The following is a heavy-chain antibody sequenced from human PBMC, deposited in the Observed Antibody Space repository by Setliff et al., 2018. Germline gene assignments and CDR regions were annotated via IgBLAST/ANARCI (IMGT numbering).Heavy chain of an antibody. CDR2: INHSGST. J-gene: IGHJ4*02. V-gene: IGHV4-34*01. CDR3: ARGFDVCGGGACYTDGPYYFDY. D-gene: IGHD2-21*02. Sequence: SETLSLTCAVYGESFSGHYWGWIRQPPGKGLEWIGEINHSGSTNYNPSLKSRLTISVHTSKNQFSLKLSSVAAADTAVYYCARGFDVCGGGACYTDGPYYFDYWGLGTLVTVSS. CDR1: GESFSGHY.